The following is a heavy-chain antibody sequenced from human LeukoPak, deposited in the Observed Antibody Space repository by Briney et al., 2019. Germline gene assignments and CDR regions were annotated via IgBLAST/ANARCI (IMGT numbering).Heavy chain of an antibody. CDR2: ISSSSSYI. J-gene: IGHJ4*02. CDR3: ARGERDYGDYGIDY. Sequence: GGSLRLSCAASGFTFSSYSMNWVRQAPGKGLNWVSSISSSSSYIYYADSVKGRFTISRDNAKNSLYLQMNSLRAEDTAVYYCARGERDYGDYGIDYWGQGTLVTVSS. V-gene: IGHV3-21*01. D-gene: IGHD4-17*01. CDR1: GFTFSSYS.